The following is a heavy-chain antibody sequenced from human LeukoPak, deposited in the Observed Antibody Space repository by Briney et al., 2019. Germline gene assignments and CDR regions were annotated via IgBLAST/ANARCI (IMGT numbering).Heavy chain of an antibody. J-gene: IGHJ5*02. CDR2: INHSGST. CDR1: GGSFSGYY. CDR3: ARALYDDYGDYGTFDP. D-gene: IGHD4-17*01. V-gene: IGHV4-34*01. Sequence: SETLSLTCAVYGGSFSGYYWSWIRRPPGKGLEWIGEINHSGSTNYNPSLKSRVTISVDTSKNQFSLKLSSVTAADTAVYYCARALYDDYGDYGTFDPWGQGTLVTVSS.